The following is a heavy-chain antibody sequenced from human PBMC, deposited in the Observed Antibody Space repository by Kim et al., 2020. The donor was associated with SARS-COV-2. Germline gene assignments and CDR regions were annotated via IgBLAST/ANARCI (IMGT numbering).Heavy chain of an antibody. CDR3: ARLQPPVSRFNCSSTSCYEVAGNWFYP. V-gene: IGHV4-39*01. CDR1: GGSFSSSSYY. Sequence: SETLSLTCTVSGGSFSSSSYYWGWIRQPPGKGLVWIGNNYYSGSTYYYPSLKSPVTISVDTSKNQFSLKLISVTAADTAVYDCARLQPPVSRFNCSSTSCYEVAGNWFYPWGQGTLVTVSS. J-gene: IGHJ5*02. CDR2: NYYSGST. D-gene: IGHD2-2*01.